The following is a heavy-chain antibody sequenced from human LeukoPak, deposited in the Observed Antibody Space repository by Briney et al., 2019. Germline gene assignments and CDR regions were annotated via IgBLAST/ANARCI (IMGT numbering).Heavy chain of an antibody. D-gene: IGHD2-2*01. V-gene: IGHV4-61*01. CDR2: IYYSGST. J-gene: IGHJ5*02. Sequence: SETLSLTCTVSGGSINSGNYYWSWIRQPPGKGLEWIGDIYYSGSTNYNPSLKSRVTISVDTSKNQFSLRLSSVTAADTAVYYCARRVYCSSASCYGQLDPWGQGTLVTVSS. CDR1: GGSINSGNYY. CDR3: ARRVYCSSASCYGQLDP.